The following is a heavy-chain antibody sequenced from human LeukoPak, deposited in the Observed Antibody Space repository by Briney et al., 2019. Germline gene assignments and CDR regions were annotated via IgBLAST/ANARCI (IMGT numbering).Heavy chain of an antibody. CDR1: GGSISSGSYY. Sequence: SQTLSLTCTVSGGSISSGSYYWSWIRQPAGKGLEWIGRIYTSGSTNYNPSLKSRVTISVDTSKNRFSLKLSSVTAADTAVYYCAREGYDSSYYYYLDYWGQGTLVTVSS. CDR2: IYTSGST. V-gene: IGHV4-61*02. CDR3: AREGYDSSYYYYLDY. J-gene: IGHJ4*02. D-gene: IGHD3-22*01.